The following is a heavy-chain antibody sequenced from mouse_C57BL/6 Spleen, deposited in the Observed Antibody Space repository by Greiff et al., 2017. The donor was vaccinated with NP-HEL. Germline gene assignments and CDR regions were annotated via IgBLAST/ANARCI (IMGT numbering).Heavy chain of an antibody. CDR2: ISNLAYSI. V-gene: IGHV5-15*01. D-gene: IGHD2-4*01. CDR3: ARHDYDGFAY. Sequence: EVKVVESGGGLVQPGGSLKLSCAASGFTFSDYGMAWVRQAPRKGPEWVAFISNLAYSIYYADTVTGRFTISRENAKNTLYLEMSSLRSEDTAMYYCARHDYDGFAYWGQGTLVTVSA. CDR1: GFTFSDYG. J-gene: IGHJ3*01.